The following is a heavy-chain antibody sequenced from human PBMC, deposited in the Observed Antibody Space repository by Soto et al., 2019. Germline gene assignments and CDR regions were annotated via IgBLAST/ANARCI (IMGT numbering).Heavy chain of an antibody. V-gene: IGHV3-30-3*01. CDR1: GFTFSSYA. Sequence: ESGGGVVQPGRSLRLSCAASGFTFSSYAMHWVRQAPGKGLEWVAVISYDGSNKYYADSVKGRFTISRDNSKNTLYLQMNSLRAEDTAVYYCARSSVVAADYFDYLGQGTLVTVSS. D-gene: IGHD6-13*01. CDR3: ARSSVVAADYFDY. J-gene: IGHJ4*02. CDR2: ISYDGSNK.